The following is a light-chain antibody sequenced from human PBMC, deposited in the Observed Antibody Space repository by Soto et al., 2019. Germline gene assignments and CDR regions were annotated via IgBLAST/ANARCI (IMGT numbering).Light chain of an antibody. V-gene: IGLV1-47*01. CDR3: AAWDDSLSGL. J-gene: IGLJ2*01. CDR2: RNN. CDR1: SSNIGSNY. Sequence: QSALTQPLSASGTPGQRVTISCSGSSSNIGSNYVYWYQQLPGTAPKLLIYRNNQRPSGVPDRFSGSKSGTSASLAISGLRSEDEADYYCAAWDDSLSGLFGGGTKLTVL.